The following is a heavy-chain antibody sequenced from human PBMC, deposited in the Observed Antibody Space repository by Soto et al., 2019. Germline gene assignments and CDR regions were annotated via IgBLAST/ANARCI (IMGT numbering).Heavy chain of an antibody. CDR3: AKRVSPNYYYYVMDV. J-gene: IGHJ6*02. Sequence: EVQLLESGGGLVQPGGSLRLSCAASGFTFSSYAMSWVRQAPGKGLEWVSSISGSGGSTYYADSVKGRFTISRDNSKNTLYLQMNSLRAEDTAVYYCAKRVSPNYYYYVMDVWGQGTTVTVSS. V-gene: IGHV3-23*01. CDR2: ISGSGGST. CDR1: GFTFSSYA.